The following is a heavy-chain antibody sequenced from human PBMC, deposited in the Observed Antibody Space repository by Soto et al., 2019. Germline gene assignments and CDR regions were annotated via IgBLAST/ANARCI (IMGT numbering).Heavy chain of an antibody. V-gene: IGHV1-69*13. Sequence: SVKVSCKAAGGTFSSYAISWLRQAPGQGLEWMGGIIPIFGTANYAQKFQGRVTITAHESTSTAYMELSSLRSEDTAVYYCASSPGTAMVGYYYYGMDVWGQGTTVTVSS. CDR3: ASSPGTAMVGYYYYGMDV. CDR1: GGTFSSYA. CDR2: IIPIFGTA. J-gene: IGHJ6*02. D-gene: IGHD5-18*01.